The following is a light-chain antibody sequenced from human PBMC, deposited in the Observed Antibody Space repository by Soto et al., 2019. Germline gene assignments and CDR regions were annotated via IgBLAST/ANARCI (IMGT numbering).Light chain of an antibody. V-gene: IGKV1-39*01. CDR3: HQSSSAPFT. CDR1: QSISSY. Sequence: IQMTQSPSTLSASVGDRVTITCRASQSISSYLNWYQQKPGKAPNLLIYAASSLQSGVSSRFSGSGSGTDFTLTISSLQPEDSATYYCHQSSSAPFTFGPGTKVDIK. J-gene: IGKJ3*01. CDR2: AAS.